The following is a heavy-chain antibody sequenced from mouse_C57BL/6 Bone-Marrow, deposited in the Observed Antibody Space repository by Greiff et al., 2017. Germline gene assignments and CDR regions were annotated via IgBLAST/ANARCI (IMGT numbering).Heavy chain of an antibody. CDR3: SEDSAVYYCARGGNYEYYYAMDY. D-gene: IGHD2-1*01. CDR1: YTFSRRVH. J-gene: IGHJ4*01. V-gene: IGHV1-50*01. CDR2: GQGLEWIG. Sequence: VQLQQSGPELARPWASVKISCQAFYTFSRRVHFAIRDTNYWMQWVKQRPGQGLEWIGEIDPSDSYTNYNQKFKGKATLTVDTSSSTAYMQLSSLTSEDSAVYYCARGGNYEYYYAMDYWGQGTSVTVSS.